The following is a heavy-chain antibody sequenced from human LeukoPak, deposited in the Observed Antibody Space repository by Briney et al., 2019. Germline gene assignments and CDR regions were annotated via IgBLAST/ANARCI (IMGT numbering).Heavy chain of an antibody. J-gene: IGHJ4*02. CDR2: IYYSGST. CDR3: ARVAGYRIEDYFDY. CDR1: GGSISSYY. Sequence: SQTLSLTCTVSGGSISSYYWSWIRQPPGKGLEWIGYIYYSGSTNYNPSLKSRVTISVETSKNEFSLKLRSVTAADTAVYYCARVAGYRIEDYFDYWGQGTLVTVSS. D-gene: IGHD6-13*01. V-gene: IGHV4-59*01.